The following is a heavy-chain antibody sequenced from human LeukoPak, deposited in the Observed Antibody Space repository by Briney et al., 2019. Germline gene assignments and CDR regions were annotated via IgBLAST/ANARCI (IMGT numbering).Heavy chain of an antibody. J-gene: IGHJ4*02. CDR3: ARGGTTAGYYFDY. D-gene: IGHD1-1*01. Sequence: PSETLSLTCTVSGGSISTYSWSWIRQPAGKRLEWIGRIYASASTSYNPSLKSRVTMSVDTTRDQFSLKLNSVTAADTAIYFCARGGTTAGYYFDYWGQGALVTVSS. V-gene: IGHV4-4*07. CDR2: IYASAST. CDR1: GGSISTYS.